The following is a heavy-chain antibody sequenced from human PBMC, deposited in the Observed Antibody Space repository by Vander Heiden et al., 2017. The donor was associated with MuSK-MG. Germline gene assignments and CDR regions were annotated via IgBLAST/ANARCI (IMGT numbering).Heavy chain of an antibody. CDR1: GGSIRRGAYY. Sequence: QVQLQASGPGLVKPSQTLSLTCTVSGGSIRRGAYYWSWSRQPPGKGLEWIGYIYYSGSNYYNPSLKSRFTISVDTSKNQFSLKLSSVTDADTAVYYWARGGYCSGGSCYGYFDRWGRGTRVTVS. J-gene: IGHJ2*01. CDR2: IYYSGSN. V-gene: IGHV4-30-4*01. D-gene: IGHD2-15*01. CDR3: ARGGYCSGGSCYGYFDR.